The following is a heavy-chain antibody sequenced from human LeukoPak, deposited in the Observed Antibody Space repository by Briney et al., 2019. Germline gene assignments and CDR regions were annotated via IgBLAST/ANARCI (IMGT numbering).Heavy chain of an antibody. D-gene: IGHD6-13*01. CDR1: GGSFSSYA. Sequence: SVKVSCKASGGSFSSYAISWVRQAPGQGLEWMGGIIPLFGAPNYAQKFQGRVTITADKSTTTAYMELSSLRSEDTAVYFCARHDSYSSSFPYNWFDPWGQGILVTVSS. CDR3: ARHDSYSSSFPYNWFDP. V-gene: IGHV1-69*06. CDR2: IIPLFGAP. J-gene: IGHJ5*02.